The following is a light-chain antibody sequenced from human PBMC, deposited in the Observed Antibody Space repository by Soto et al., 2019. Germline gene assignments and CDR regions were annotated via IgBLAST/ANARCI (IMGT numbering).Light chain of an antibody. CDR3: QQGDSFPWT. V-gene: IGKV1-12*01. CDR1: QGITIL. CDR2: TAS. J-gene: IGKJ1*01. Sequence: VQMTQSPSSVSAFVGDRVIINCRASQGITILLAWYQQKPGKAPKLLIETASSLQSGVPSRFSGSGSGTDFNLTITGLQPEDCASYYCQQGDSFPWTFGQGTKVDI.